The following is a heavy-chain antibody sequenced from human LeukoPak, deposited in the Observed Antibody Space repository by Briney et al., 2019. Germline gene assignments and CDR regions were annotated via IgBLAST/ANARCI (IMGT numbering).Heavy chain of an antibody. CDR2: INTNTGNP. D-gene: IGHD3-3*01. Sequence: ASVKVSCKASGYTFTSYDINWVRQATGQGLEWMGWINTNTGNPTYAQGFTGRFVFSLDASVSTAYLQISSLKAEDTAVYYCARDLVLRFLGHFGYWGQGTLVTVSS. CDR1: GYTFTSYD. J-gene: IGHJ4*02. CDR3: ARDLVLRFLGHFGY. V-gene: IGHV7-4-1*02.